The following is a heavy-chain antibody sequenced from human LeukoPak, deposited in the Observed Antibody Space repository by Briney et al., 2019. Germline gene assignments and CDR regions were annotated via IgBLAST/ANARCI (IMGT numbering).Heavy chain of an antibody. CDR1: GGSISSYY. CDR3: ARGVEYSSSSGLGY. J-gene: IGHJ4*02. V-gene: IGHV4-59*01. CDR2: IYYSGST. Sequence: SETLSLTCTVSGGSISSYYWSWIRQPPGKGLEGIGYIYYSGSTNYHPSLKSRVTISVDTSKNQFSLKLSSVTAADTAVYYCARGVEYSSSSGLGYWGQGTLVTVSS. D-gene: IGHD6-6*01.